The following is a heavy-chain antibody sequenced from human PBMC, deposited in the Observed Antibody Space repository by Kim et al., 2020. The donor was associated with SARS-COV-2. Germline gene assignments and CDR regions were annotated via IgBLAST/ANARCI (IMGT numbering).Heavy chain of an antibody. Sequence: SETLSLTCAVYGGSFSGYYWSWIRQPPGKGLEWIGEINHSGSTNYNPSLKSRVTISVDTSKNQFSLKLSSVTAADTAVYYCARGQPHWYSSSSLYYYYYGMDVWGQGTTVTVSS. CDR2: INHSGST. J-gene: IGHJ6*02. CDR3: ARGQPHWYSSSSLYYYYYGMDV. D-gene: IGHD6-6*01. V-gene: IGHV4-34*01. CDR1: GGSFSGYY.